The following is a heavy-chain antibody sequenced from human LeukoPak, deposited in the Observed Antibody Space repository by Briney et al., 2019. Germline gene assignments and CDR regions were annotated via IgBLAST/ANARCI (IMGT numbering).Heavy chain of an antibody. Sequence: ASVKVSCKASGYAFTAYYIHWVRQAPGQGLGWRGWINPASGGTNYAQKFQGRVTMTRDTSISKAYMELSRLTSDCGAGHYCARDYCNSMSCYPKYYAMDVWAHGTTVTVSS. V-gene: IGHV1-2*02. D-gene: IGHD2/OR15-2a*01. CDR1: GYAFTAYY. J-gene: IGHJ6*02. CDR2: INPASGGT. CDR3: ARDYCNSMSCYPKYYAMDV.